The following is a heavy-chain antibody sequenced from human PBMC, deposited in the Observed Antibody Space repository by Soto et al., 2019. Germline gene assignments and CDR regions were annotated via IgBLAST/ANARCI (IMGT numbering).Heavy chain of an antibody. CDR2: TYYRSKWCN. D-gene: IGHD1-1*01. CDR3: ARRVTTETTAFDF. Sequence: SQTLSLTCAISGDSVSSNSAAWNWIRQSPSRGLEWLGRTYYRSKWCNDFAESVKGRITINPDTSKNQFSLQLNSVTPEDTAVYYCARRVTTETTAFDFWGQGTLVTVSS. V-gene: IGHV6-1*01. CDR1: GDSVSSNSAA. J-gene: IGHJ4*02.